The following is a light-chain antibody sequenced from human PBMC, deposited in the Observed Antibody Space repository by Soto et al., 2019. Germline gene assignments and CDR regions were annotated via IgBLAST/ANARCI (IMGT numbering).Light chain of an antibody. CDR2: GAS. V-gene: IGKV3-15*01. Sequence: EIVMTQSPATLSVSPGERATLSCRASQSISSNLAWYQPKPGQAPRLLIYGASTRATGIPARFSGSGSGTEFTLTISSLQSEDFAVYYCQHYNYWPPWTFGQGTKVEIK. CDR3: QHYNYWPPWT. J-gene: IGKJ1*01. CDR1: QSISSN.